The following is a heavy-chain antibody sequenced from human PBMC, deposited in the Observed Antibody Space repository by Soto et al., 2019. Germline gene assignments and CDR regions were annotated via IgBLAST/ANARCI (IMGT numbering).Heavy chain of an antibody. J-gene: IGHJ5*02. D-gene: IGHD6-13*01. CDR1: GGSISGSSYY. V-gene: IGHV4-39*01. CDR2: IYYSGST. CDR3: ARHEYRQQLVSAEFDP. Sequence: QLQLQESGPGLVKPSETLSLTCTVSGGSISGSSYYCGWIRQPPGKGLEWIGSIYYSGSTYYNPSLKSRVTMSVDTSKNQFSLKLSSVTAADTAMYYCARHEYRQQLVSAEFDPWGQGTLVTVSS.